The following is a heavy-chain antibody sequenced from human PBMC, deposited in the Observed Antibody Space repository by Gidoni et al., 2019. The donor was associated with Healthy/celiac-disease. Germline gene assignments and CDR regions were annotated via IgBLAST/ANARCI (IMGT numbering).Heavy chain of an antibody. D-gene: IGHD6-13*01. V-gene: IGHV4-34*01. Sequence: QVQLQQWGAGLLKPPETLSLTCAVYGGSFSGYYWSWIRQPPGKGLEWIGEINHSGSTNYNPSLKSRVTISVDTSKNQFSLKLSSVTAADTAVYYCARRYSSSWYPGCWFDPWGQGTLVTVSS. CDR3: ARRYSSSWYPGCWFDP. J-gene: IGHJ5*02. CDR1: GGSFSGYY. CDR2: INHSGST.